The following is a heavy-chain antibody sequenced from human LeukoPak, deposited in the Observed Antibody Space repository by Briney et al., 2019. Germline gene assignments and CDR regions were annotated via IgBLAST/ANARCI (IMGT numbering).Heavy chain of an antibody. CDR3: ARQSSATTTFDS. V-gene: IGHV3-66*04. J-gene: IGHJ4*02. CDR1: GFTVGASY. CDR2: IYSGGTT. D-gene: IGHD4-17*01. Sequence: GGSLRLSCVASGFTVGASYMSWVRRAPGKGLEWVTAIYSGGTTYYADSVKGRFTISRDNSQNTVYLQMDSLRVEDTAVYFCARQSSATTTFDSWGQGTLVTVSS.